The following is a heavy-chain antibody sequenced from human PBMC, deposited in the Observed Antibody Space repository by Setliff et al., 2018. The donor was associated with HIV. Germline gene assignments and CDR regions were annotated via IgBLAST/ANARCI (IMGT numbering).Heavy chain of an antibody. D-gene: IGHD2-15*01. CDR2: IVPIFGTP. J-gene: IGHJ6*02. Sequence: RASVKVSCKASGDNFNSHSISWVRQAPGQGLEWMGGIVPIFGTPNYAQKFKGRLTITADESTSTVYMELSSLRSEDTAVYFCARDSRDIVVVIAPEPEPYYYYGMDVWGEGTTVTV. V-gene: IGHV1-69*13. CDR3: ARDSRDIVVVIAPEPEPYYYYGMDV. CDR1: GDNFNSHS.